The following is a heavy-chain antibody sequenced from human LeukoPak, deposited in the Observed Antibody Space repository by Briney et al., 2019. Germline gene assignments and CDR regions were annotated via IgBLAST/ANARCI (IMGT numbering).Heavy chain of an antibody. CDR3: ARDLDSSGHDAFDI. CDR2: ISAYNGNT. V-gene: IGHV1-18*01. CDR1: GGTFSSYA. D-gene: IGHD3-22*01. Sequence: GASVKVSCKASGGTFSSYAISWVRQAPGQGLEWMGWISAYNGNTNYAQKLQGRVTMTTDTSTSTAYMELRSLRSDDTAVYYCARDLDSSGHDAFDIWGQGTMVTVSS. J-gene: IGHJ3*02.